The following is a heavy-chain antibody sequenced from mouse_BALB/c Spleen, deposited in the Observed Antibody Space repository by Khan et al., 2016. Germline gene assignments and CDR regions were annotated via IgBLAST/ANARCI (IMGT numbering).Heavy chain of an antibody. Sequence: QMQLVQSGPELKKPGETVRISCKASGYTFTNYGMNWVKQAPGKGLKWMGWINTYTGEPTSADDFTGRFAFSLETSARPAYLQLNNLKNEDTATXSWARPDYGSSRGFAYWGQGTLVTVSA. J-gene: IGHJ3*01. V-gene: IGHV9-3-1*01. CDR3: ARPDYGSSRGFAY. D-gene: IGHD1-1*01. CDR1: GYTFTNYG. CDR2: INTYTGEP.